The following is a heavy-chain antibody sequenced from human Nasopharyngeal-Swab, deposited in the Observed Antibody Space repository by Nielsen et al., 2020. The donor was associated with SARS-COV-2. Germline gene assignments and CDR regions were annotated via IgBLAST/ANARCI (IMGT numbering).Heavy chain of an antibody. V-gene: IGHV3-7*01. J-gene: IGHJ4*02. CDR1: GLTFSDYY. D-gene: IGHD6-19*01. Sequence: GESLKISCVASGLTFSDYYMSWIRQAPGKGLEWVANINQDGSGKYYVDSVKGRFTISRDNAKNSLYLQVNSLRAEDTAVYYCARHSGWSFDYWGQGTLVTVSS. CDR2: INQDGSGK. CDR3: ARHSGWSFDY.